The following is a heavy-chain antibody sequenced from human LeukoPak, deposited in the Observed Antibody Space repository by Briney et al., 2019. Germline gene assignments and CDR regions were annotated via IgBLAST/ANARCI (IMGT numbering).Heavy chain of an antibody. Sequence: SETLSLTCTVSGGSISSYYWSWIRQPAGKGLEWIGRIYTSGSTNYNPSLKSRVTMSVDTSKNQFSLKLSSVTAADTAVYYCATLTMIVGAFDYWGQGTLVTVSS. J-gene: IGHJ4*02. CDR2: IYTSGST. CDR3: ATLTMIVGAFDY. V-gene: IGHV4-4*07. D-gene: IGHD3-22*01. CDR1: GGSISSYY.